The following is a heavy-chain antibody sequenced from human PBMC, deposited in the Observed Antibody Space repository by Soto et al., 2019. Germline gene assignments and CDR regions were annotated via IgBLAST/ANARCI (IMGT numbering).Heavy chain of an antibody. Sequence: PSETLSLTCTVSGGSISSGGYYWSWIRQHPGKGLEWIGYIYYSGSTYYNPSLKSRVTISVDTSKNQFSLKLSSVTAADTAVYYCARPRVTMVRGVPTYAFDIRGQGTMVTVSS. V-gene: IGHV4-31*03. D-gene: IGHD3-10*01. J-gene: IGHJ3*02. CDR2: IYYSGST. CDR1: GGSISSGGYY. CDR3: ARPRVTMVRGVPTYAFDI.